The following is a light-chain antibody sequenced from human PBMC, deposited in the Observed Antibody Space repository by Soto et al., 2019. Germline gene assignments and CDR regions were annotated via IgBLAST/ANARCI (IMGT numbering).Light chain of an antibody. Sequence: QSALTQPASVSGSPGQSITLSCSGTSSDIGAYNFFSWYQRHPGTPPKLMLYDVNIRPSGVSNRFSASKSGNTASLTISALQAEDEADYDCTSWTTSTTMVFGGGTKVTVL. J-gene: IGLJ2*01. CDR3: TSWTTSTTMV. V-gene: IGLV2-14*03. CDR2: DVN. CDR1: SSDIGAYNF.